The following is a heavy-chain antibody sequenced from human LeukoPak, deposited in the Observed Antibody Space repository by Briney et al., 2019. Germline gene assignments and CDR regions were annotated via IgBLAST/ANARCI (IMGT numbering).Heavy chain of an antibody. V-gene: IGHV3-20*01. CDR3: VRVTMIQDWHFDL. D-gene: IGHD3-22*01. Sequence: GASLRLSCVASGFTFDDYGMSWVRHAPGKGLGWVSGINWNGGKIGYADSVKGRFTISRDTTKSSLYLQMNSLRAEDTAFYHCVRVTMIQDWHFDLWGRGTLVIVSS. J-gene: IGHJ2*01. CDR2: INWNGGKI. CDR1: GFTFDDYG.